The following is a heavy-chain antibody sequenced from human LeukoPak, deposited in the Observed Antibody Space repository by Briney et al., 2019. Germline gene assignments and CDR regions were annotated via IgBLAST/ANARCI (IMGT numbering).Heavy chain of an antibody. V-gene: IGHV3-7*01. J-gene: IGHJ4*02. CDR2: IKEDGSDK. D-gene: IGHD1-26*01. CDR1: GFIFSTYW. CDR3: AREKWELGHEYDY. Sequence: PGGSLRLSCAASGFIFSTYWMAWVRQAPGKGLEWVANIKEDGSDKNYVVSMKGRFTISRDNAKNSLYLQMNSLRAEDTAVYYCAREKWELGHEYDYWGQGTLVTVSS.